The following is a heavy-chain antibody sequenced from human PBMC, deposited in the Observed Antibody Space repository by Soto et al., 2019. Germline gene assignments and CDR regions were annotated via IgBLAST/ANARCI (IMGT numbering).Heavy chain of an antibody. Sequence: GASVKVSCKASGYTFTGYDINWVRQATGQGLEWMGWMNPNSGNTGYAQKFQGRVTMTRNTSISTAYMELSSLRSEDTAVYYCAREPYGDGAFDIWGQGTMVTVSS. V-gene: IGHV1-8*01. CDR1: GYTFTGYD. D-gene: IGHD4-17*01. CDR3: AREPYGDGAFDI. CDR2: MNPNSGNT. J-gene: IGHJ3*02.